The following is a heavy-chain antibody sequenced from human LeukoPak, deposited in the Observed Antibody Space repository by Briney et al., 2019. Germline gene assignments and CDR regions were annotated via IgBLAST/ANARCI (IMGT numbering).Heavy chain of an antibody. CDR2: INPSGGSTT. V-gene: IGHV1-46*01. CDR3: ARASSRGRRFDF. Sequence: GASVKDSCKPSGYTLTNYYMHWVRQALGQGDEWMGIINPSGGSTTSYAQKFQGRVTMTRDTSTITVDIELSSLTAEDKDVYYGARASSRGRRFDFAGQGTLETVS. CDR1: GYTLTNYY. J-gene: IGHJ4*02. D-gene: IGHD3-22*01.